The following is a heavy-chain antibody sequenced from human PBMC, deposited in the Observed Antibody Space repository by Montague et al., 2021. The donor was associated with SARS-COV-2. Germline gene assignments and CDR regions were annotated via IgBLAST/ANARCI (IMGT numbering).Heavy chain of an antibody. CDR1: GYIFIDHF. CDR3: ARMGTLADVNFDS. CDR2: LNPKSGVT. J-gene: IGHJ4*02. Sequence: SGKVSFKASGYIFIDHFMHWVRQAPGQGLEWMGWLNPKSGVTNYAQKFQDRVTMTRDTSIDTAHMELRRLSSDDTAVHYCARMGTLADVNFDSWGQGTLVTVSS. V-gene: IGHV1-2*02. D-gene: IGHD6-19*01.